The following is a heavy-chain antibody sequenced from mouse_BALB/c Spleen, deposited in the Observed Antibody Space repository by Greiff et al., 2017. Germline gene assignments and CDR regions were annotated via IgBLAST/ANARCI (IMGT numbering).Heavy chain of an antibody. CDR2: ILPGSGST. CDR3: ARGARAALSYYAMDY. Sequence: LVESGAELMKPGASVKISCKATGYTFSSYWIEWVKQRPGHGLEWIGEILPGSGSTNYNEKFKGKATFTADTSSNTAYMQLSSLTSEDSAVDYCARGARAALSYYAMDYWGQGTSVTVSS. D-gene: IGHD6-1*01. J-gene: IGHJ4*01. CDR1: GYTFSSYW. V-gene: IGHV1-9*01.